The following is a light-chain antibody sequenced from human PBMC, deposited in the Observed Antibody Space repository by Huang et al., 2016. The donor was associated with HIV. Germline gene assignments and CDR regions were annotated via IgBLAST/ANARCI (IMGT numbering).Light chain of an antibody. CDR2: GAS. CDR3: QQYNNWPPNT. V-gene: IGKV3-15*01. J-gene: IGKJ2*01. Sequence: EVLMTQSPATLSVSPGERAILSCRASQSVFTNLAWYQQKPGQVPRLLIFGASTRATGSPARFSGSGSGTEFTLTISSLQSEDFAVYYCQQYNNWPPNTFGQGTKLEIK. CDR1: QSVFTN.